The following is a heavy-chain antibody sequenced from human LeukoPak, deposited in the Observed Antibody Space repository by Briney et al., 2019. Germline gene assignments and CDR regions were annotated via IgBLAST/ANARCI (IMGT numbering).Heavy chain of an antibody. V-gene: IGHV4-34*01. CDR3: ARPWQWLGEESDAFDI. CDR2: INHSGST. CDR1: GGSFSGYY. D-gene: IGHD6-19*01. Sequence: SSETLSLTCAVYGGSFSGYYWSWIRQPPGKGLEWIGEINHSGSTNYNPSLKSRVTISVDTSKNQFSLKLSSVTAADTAVYYCARPWQWLGEESDAFDIWGQGTMVTVSS. J-gene: IGHJ3*02.